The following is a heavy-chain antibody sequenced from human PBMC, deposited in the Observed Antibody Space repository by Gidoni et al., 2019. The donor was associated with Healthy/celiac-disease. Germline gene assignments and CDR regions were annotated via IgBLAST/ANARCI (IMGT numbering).Heavy chain of an antibody. CDR1: GFTFSSYS. D-gene: IGHD3-10*01. CDR3: ARDQSRITMVRGVISWGGMDV. V-gene: IGHV3-21*01. J-gene: IGHJ6*02. Sequence: EVQLVESGGGLVKPGGSLRLSCAASGFTFSSYSMNWVRQAPGKGLELVSSISRSSSYTYYADSVKGRFTISRDNAKNSLYLQMNSLRAEDTAVYYCARDQSRITMVRGVISWGGMDVWGQGTTVTVSS. CDR2: ISRSSSYT.